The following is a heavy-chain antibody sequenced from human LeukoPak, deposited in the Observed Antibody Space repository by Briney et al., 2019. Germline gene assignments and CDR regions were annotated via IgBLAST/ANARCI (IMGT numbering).Heavy chain of an antibody. CDR3: ARSWGPYDFWSGYLY. J-gene: IGHJ4*02. CDR2: INPNSGGT. V-gene: IGHV1-2*02. CDR1: GYTFSDYY. Sequence: ASVKVSCKASGYTFSDYYMHWVRQAPGQGLEWMGWINPNSGGTNYAQKFQGRVTMTRDTSISTAYMELSRLRSADTAVYYCARSWGPYDFWSGYLYWGQGTLVTVSS. D-gene: IGHD3-3*01.